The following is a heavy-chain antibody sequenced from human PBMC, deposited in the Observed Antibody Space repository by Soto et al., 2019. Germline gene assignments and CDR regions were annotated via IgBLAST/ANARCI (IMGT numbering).Heavy chain of an antibody. CDR3: ATDKGYSSGWYKLDY. Sequence: ASVKVSCKVSGYTLTELSMHWVRQAPGKGLEWMGGFDPEDGETIYAQKFQGRVTMTEDTSTDTAYMELSSLRSEDTAVYYCATDKGYSSGWYKLDYWGQGTLVTVSS. V-gene: IGHV1-24*01. CDR1: GYTLTELS. J-gene: IGHJ4*02. CDR2: FDPEDGET. D-gene: IGHD6-19*01.